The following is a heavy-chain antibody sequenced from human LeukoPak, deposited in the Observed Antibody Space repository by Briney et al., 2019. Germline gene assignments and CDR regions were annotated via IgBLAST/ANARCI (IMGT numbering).Heavy chain of an antibody. J-gene: IGHJ2*01. CDR3: ARGQSGSSWSQGVNFDL. V-gene: IGHV4-34*01. CDR1: GGSFSGYY. Sequence: SETLSLTCAVYGGSFSGYYWSWIRQPPGKGLEWIGEINHSGSTNYNPSLKSRVTISVDTSKNQFSLKLSSVTAADTAVYYCARGQSGSSWSQGVNFDLWGRGALVTVSS. D-gene: IGHD6-13*01. CDR2: INHSGST.